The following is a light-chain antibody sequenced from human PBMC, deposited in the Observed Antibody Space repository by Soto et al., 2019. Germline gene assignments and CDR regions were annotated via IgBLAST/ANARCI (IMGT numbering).Light chain of an antibody. CDR3: SSYTSSITLDV. Sequence: QSALTQPASVSGSPGQSITISCTGTSSDVGGYNYVSWYQQHPGKAPKLMIYDVSNRPSGVSNRFSGSKSGNTASLTVSGLQVEDEADYYCSSYTSSITLDVFGTGTKLTVL. J-gene: IGLJ1*01. V-gene: IGLV2-14*01. CDR2: DVS. CDR1: SSDVGGYNY.